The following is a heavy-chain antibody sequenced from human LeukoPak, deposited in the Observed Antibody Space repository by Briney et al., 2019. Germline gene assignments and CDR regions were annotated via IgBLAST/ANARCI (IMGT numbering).Heavy chain of an antibody. CDR1: GFTFSIYG. D-gene: IGHD2-2*01. Sequence: GGSLRLSCAASGFTFSIYGMNWVRQAPGEGLEGVTNIGYDGSSKFYGESVKGRFIISRDNSKNTLYLQMNSLRAEDTAVYYCAKVLPGSCGSISCPFDYWGQGTLVTVSS. CDR3: AKVLPGSCGSISCPFDY. CDR2: IGYDGSSK. V-gene: IGHV3-30*02. J-gene: IGHJ4*02.